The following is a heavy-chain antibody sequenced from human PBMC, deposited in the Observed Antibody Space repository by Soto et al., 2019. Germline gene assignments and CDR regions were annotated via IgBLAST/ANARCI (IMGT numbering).Heavy chain of an antibody. J-gene: IGHJ6*02. Sequence: QVELVQSGAEXXXXXXXVKVSCKASGYTXXXYGISWVRXAPXXXLXWMGWXXXXXGNTNYAQKLQGRVTMTTDTSTSTAYMELRSLRSDDTAVYYCARDGGYCSGGSCPTAYYYYGMDVWGQGTTVTVSS. CDR1: GYTXXXYG. CDR2: XXXXXGNT. V-gene: IGHV1-18*01. CDR3: ARDGGYCSGGSCPTAYYYYGMDV. D-gene: IGHD2-15*01.